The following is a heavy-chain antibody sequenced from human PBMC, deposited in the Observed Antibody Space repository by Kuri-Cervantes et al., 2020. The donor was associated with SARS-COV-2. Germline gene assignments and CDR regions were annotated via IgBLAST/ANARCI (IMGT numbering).Heavy chain of an antibody. CDR1: GFTFSSYS. CDR3: ARGGYSSSWYSDY. CDR2: ISSSSSYI. Sequence: GESLKISCAASGFTFSSYSMNWVRQAPGKGLEWVSSISSSSSYIYYADSVKGRFTISRDNAKNSLYLQMNSLRAEDTAVYYRARGGYSSSWYSDYWGQGTLVTVSS. V-gene: IGHV3-21*01. J-gene: IGHJ4*02. D-gene: IGHD6-13*01.